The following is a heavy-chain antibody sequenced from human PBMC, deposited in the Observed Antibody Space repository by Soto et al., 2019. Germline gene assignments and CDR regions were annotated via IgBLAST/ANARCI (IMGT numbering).Heavy chain of an antibody. J-gene: IGHJ5*02. CDR3: TTDPYDSSGPPVGP. D-gene: IGHD3-22*01. Sequence: GGSLRLSCAASGFTFSNAWMNWVRQAPGKGLEWVGRIKSKTDGGTTDYAAPVKGRFTISRDDSKNTLYLQMNSLKTEDTAVYYCTTDPYDSSGPPVGPWGQGTLVTVSS. V-gene: IGHV3-15*07. CDR2: IKSKTDGGTT. CDR1: GFTFSNAW.